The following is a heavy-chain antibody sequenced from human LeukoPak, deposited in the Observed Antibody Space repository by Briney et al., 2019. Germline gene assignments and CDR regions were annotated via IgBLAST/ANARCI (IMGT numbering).Heavy chain of an antibody. CDR1: GYTFTIYA. J-gene: IGHJ4*02. CDR3: ARSLRFRPYYFDY. D-gene: IGHD3-3*01. CDR2: INAGNGNT. Sequence: ASVKVSCKASGYTFTIYAMHWVRQAPGQRLEWMGWINAGNGNTKYSQKFQGRVTITRDTSASTAYMELSSLRSEDTAVYYCARSLRFRPYYFDYWGQGTLVTVSS. V-gene: IGHV1-3*01.